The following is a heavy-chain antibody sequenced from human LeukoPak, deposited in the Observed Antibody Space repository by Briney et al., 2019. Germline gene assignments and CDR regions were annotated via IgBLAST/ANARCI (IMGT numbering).Heavy chain of an antibody. Sequence: PGGSLRLSCAASGFTFSSYAMHWVRQAPGKGLEWVAVISYDGSNKYYADSVKGRFTISRDNSKNTLYLQMNSLRAEDTAVYYCARDYWEWFLEDAFDIWGQGTMVTVSS. CDR1: GFTFSSYA. V-gene: IGHV3-30*04. D-gene: IGHD3-3*01. CDR2: ISYDGSNK. CDR3: ARDYWEWFLEDAFDI. J-gene: IGHJ3*02.